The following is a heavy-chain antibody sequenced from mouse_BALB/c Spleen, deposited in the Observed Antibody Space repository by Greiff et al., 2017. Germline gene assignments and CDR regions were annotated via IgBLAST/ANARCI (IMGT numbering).Heavy chain of an antibody. Sequence: LVESGAELVRPGTSVKVSCKASGYAFTNYLIEWVKQRPGQGLEWIGVINPGSGGTNYNEKFKGKATLTADKSSSTAYMQLSSLTSDDSAVYFCAYGMDYWGQGTSVTVSS. J-gene: IGHJ4*01. CDR3: AYGMDY. CDR2: INPGSGGT. V-gene: IGHV1-54*01. CDR1: GYAFTNYL.